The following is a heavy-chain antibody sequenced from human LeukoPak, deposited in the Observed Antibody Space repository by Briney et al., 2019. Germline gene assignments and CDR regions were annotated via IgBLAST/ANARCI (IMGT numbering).Heavy chain of an antibody. D-gene: IGHD3-9*01. V-gene: IGHV3-23*01. Sequence: AGGSLRLSCAASGFTFSSYGMSWVRQAPGKGLEWVSAISGSGGSTYYADSVKGRFTISRDNSKNTLYLQMNSLRAEDTAVYYCAKDSYYDILTGYQFDYWGQGTLVTVSS. CDR2: ISGSGGST. CDR1: GFTFSSYG. J-gene: IGHJ4*02. CDR3: AKDSYYDILTGYQFDY.